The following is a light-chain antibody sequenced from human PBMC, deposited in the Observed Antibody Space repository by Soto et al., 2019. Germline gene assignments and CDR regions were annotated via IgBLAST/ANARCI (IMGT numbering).Light chain of an antibody. Sequence: QSVLTQPASVSGSPGQSITISCTGTTSDVGSHNFVSWYQQLPGKAPKLLIYEVTNRPSGTSNRFSGSKSGNTASLTISRLQAEDEDDYYCSSFTNSILVFGGGTKLTVL. CDR2: EVT. V-gene: IGLV2-14*01. CDR3: SSFTNSILV. CDR1: TSDVGSHNF. J-gene: IGLJ3*02.